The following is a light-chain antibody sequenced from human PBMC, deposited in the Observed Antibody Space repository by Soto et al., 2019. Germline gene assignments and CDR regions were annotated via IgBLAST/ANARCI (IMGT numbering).Light chain of an antibody. V-gene: IGKV3-15*01. J-gene: IGKJ2*01. CDR1: QSINRN. CDR3: QQYNNWSPYT. Sequence: EIVMTQSPATLSVSPGERATLSCRASQSINRNLALYQQKPGQAPRLLIYGASTRATGIPARFSGSASGTEFTLPISGLQSEDFAVYFCQQYNNWSPYTFGQGTKLEIK. CDR2: GAS.